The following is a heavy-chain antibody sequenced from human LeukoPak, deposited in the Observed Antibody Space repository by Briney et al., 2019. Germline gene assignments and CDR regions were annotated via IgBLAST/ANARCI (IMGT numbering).Heavy chain of an antibody. D-gene: IGHD6-13*01. V-gene: IGHV1-18*01. Sequence: GASVKVSCKASGYTFTSYDINWVRQAPGQGLEWMGWISAYNGNTNYAQKLQGRVTMTTDTSTSTAYMELRSLRSDDTAVYYCARVTAAAGTMMSDYWGQGTLVTVSS. CDR3: ARVTAAAGTMMSDY. J-gene: IGHJ4*02. CDR2: ISAYNGNT. CDR1: GYTFTSYD.